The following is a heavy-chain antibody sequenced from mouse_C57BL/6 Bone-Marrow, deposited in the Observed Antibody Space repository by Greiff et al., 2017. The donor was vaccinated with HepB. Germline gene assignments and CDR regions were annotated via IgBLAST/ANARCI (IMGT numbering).Heavy chain of an antibody. CDR1: GFTFSSYA. CDR3: TRDGSSYDGYFLYFDY. J-gene: IGHJ2*01. D-gene: IGHD2-3*01. V-gene: IGHV5-9-1*02. Sequence: EVKLEESGEGLVKPGGSLKLSCAASGFTFSSYAMSWVRQTPEKRLEWVAYISSGGDYIYYADTVKGRFTISRDNARNTLYLQMSSLKSEDTAMYYCTRDGSSYDGYFLYFDYWGQGTTLTVSS. CDR2: ISSGGDYI.